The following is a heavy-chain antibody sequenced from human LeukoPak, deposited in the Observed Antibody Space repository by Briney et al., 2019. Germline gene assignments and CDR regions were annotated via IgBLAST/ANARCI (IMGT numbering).Heavy chain of an antibody. V-gene: IGHV4-59*01. D-gene: IGHD6-6*01. CDR1: GGSISSYY. CDR3: ARTAARYYMDV. Sequence: SETLSLTCTVSGGSISSYYWSRIRQPPGKGLEWIGYFHYSGSTNYNPSLKSRVTISVDTSKNQFSLKLSSVTAADTAVYYCARTAARYYMDVWGKGTTVTVSS. J-gene: IGHJ6*03. CDR2: FHYSGST.